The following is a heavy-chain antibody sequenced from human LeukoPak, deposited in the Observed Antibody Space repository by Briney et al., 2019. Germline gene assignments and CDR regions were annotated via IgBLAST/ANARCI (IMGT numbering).Heavy chain of an antibody. V-gene: IGHV4-59*01. Sequence: SSETLSLTCTVSGGSISSYYWSWIRQPPGKGLEWIGYIYYSGSTNYNPSLKSRVTISVDTSKNQFSLKLSSVTAADTAVYYCARRGDVVYDYFDYWGQGTLVTVSS. CDR1: GGSISSYY. CDR3: ARRGDVVYDYFDY. J-gene: IGHJ4*02. CDR2: IYYSGST. D-gene: IGHD2-2*01.